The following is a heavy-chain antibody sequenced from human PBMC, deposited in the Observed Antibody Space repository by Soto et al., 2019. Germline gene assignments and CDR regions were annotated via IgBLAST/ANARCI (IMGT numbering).Heavy chain of an antibody. CDR1: GGSISSTNYF. D-gene: IGHD3-3*01. CDR3: ARPVVRLLEWPFDY. Sequence: QLQLQESGPGLVKPSETLSLTCTVSGGSISSTNYFWGWIRQPPGKGLEWIGSFYYTGSTYYNPSLKSRVTISVDTSKHQFYLNLSSVTAADTAVYYCARPVVRLLEWPFDYWGQGILVTVSS. J-gene: IGHJ4*02. CDR2: FYYTGST. V-gene: IGHV4-39*01.